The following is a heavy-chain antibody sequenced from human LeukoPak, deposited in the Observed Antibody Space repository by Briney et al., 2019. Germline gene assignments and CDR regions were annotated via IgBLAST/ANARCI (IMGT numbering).Heavy chain of an antibody. V-gene: IGHV4-59*01. D-gene: IGHD6-13*01. Sequence: SETLSLTCTVSGGSNYIYYWSWIRQPPGKGLEWIGYIYYSGSTDYNPSLKSRATISVDTSKTQFSLKLSSVTAADTAVYYCAAVVSCWYPYDYWGQGTLVTVSS. CDR2: IYYSGST. CDR1: GGSNYIYY. J-gene: IGHJ4*02. CDR3: AAVVSCWYPYDY.